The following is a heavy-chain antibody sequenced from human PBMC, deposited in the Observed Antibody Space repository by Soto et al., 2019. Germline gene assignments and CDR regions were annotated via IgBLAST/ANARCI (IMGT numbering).Heavy chain of an antibody. CDR2: ISWNSGNI. D-gene: IGHD5-18*01. J-gene: IGHJ4*02. CDR1: GFTFDDYA. V-gene: IGHV3-9*01. CDR3: VRSKGGYSYGTPFDY. Sequence: EVQLEESGGALVQPGRSLRLSCAASGFTFDDYAMHWVRQVLGKGLEWVSSISWNSGNIGYADSVKGRFTTSRDNAKNSLYLQMYSLRPEDTALYYCVRSKGGYSYGTPFDYWGQGTLVTVSS.